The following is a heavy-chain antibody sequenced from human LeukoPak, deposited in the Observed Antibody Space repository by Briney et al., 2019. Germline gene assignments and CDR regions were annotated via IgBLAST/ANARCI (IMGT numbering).Heavy chain of an antibody. CDR3: ARGRLRTAAGSLRGNWFDP. CDR2: INPNSGGT. J-gene: IGHJ5*02. CDR1: GYTFTGYY. Sequence: GASVKVSCKASGYTFTGYYMHWVRQAPGQGLEWMGWINPNSGGTNYAQKFQGRVTMTRDTSISTAYMELSRLRSDDTAVDYCARGRLRTAAGSLRGNWFDPWGQGTLVTVSS. D-gene: IGHD6-13*01. V-gene: IGHV1-2*02.